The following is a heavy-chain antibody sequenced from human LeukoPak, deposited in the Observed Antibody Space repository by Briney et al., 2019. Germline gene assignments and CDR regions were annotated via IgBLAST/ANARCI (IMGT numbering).Heavy chain of an antibody. D-gene: IGHD2-15*01. CDR2: IYYSGST. Sequence: ASETLSLTCTVSGGSISSSSYYWGWIRQPPGKGLEWIGSIYYSGSTYYNPSLKSRVTISVDTSKNQFSLKLSSVTAADTAVYYCARRCSGGSCYRPLGVRHFDIWGQGTMVTVSS. CDR1: GGSISSSSYY. CDR3: ARRCSGGSCYRPLGVRHFDI. J-gene: IGHJ3*02. V-gene: IGHV4-39*07.